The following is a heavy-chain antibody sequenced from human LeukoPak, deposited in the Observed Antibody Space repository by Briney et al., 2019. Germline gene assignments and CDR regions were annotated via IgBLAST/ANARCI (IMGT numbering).Heavy chain of an antibody. J-gene: IGHJ5*02. Sequence: SETLSLTCTVSGGSISSYYWSCIRQPPGKGLEWIGYIYCSGSTNYNPSLKSRVTISVGTSKNQFSLKLSSVTAADTAVYYCARHQLGRNWFDPWGQGTLVTVSS. CDR2: IYCSGST. CDR1: GGSISSYY. CDR3: ARHQLGRNWFDP. D-gene: IGHD1-26*01. V-gene: IGHV4-59*08.